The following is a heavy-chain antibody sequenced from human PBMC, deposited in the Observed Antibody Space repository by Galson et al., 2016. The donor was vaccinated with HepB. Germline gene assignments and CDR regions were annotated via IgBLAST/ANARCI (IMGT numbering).Heavy chain of an antibody. CDR3: ARAAGHGHYGSGSRFDY. CDR1: GLTFKSYS. Sequence: SLRLSCAASGLTFKSYSMNWVRQAPGKGLEWVSYISTSSSYIFYADSVKGRFTISRDNAKNSLQLQMNSLRAEDTAVYYCARAAGHGHYGSGSRFDYWGQGTLVTGSS. D-gene: IGHD3-10*01. V-gene: IGHV3-21*01. CDR2: ISTSSSYI. J-gene: IGHJ4*02.